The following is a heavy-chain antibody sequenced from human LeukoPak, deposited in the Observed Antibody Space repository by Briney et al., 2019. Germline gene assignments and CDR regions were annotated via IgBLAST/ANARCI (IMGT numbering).Heavy chain of an antibody. CDR2: ISAYNGNT. J-gene: IGHJ5*02. CDR1: GYTFTTYG. V-gene: IGHV1-18*01. Sequence: GASVKVSCKASGYTFTTYGLSWVRQAPGQGLEWMGWISAYNGNTNYAQKLQGRVTMTTDTSTSTAYMELRSLRSDDTAVYYCARGPLSSSWYVCCGFDPWGQGTLVTVSS. D-gene: IGHD6-13*01. CDR3: ARGPLSSSWYVCCGFDP.